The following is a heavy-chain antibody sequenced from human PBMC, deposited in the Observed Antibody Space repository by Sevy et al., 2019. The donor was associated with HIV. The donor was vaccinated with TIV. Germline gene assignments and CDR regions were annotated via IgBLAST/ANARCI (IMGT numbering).Heavy chain of an antibody. Sequence: SETLSLTCAVSRYSIRSDDYWVWIRQPPGKGLEWIGNIYHSGSTYYNPSLRSRVSMSVDTSMNQFSLKLNSVTAADTALYYCAGTLRGNFDSKASAFDIWGQGTMVTVSS. CDR1: RYSIRSDDY. J-gene: IGHJ3*02. D-gene: IGHD3-22*01. CDR2: IYHSGST. V-gene: IGHV4-38-2*01. CDR3: AGTLRGNFDSKASAFDI.